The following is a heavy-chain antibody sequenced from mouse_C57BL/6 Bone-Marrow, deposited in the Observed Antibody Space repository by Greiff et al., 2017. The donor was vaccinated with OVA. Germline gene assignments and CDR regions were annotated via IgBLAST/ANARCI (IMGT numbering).Heavy chain of an antibody. J-gene: IGHJ1*03. CDR2: INPNNGGT. Sequence: VQLQQSGPELVKPGASVKIPCKASGYTFTDYNMDWVKQSHGKSLEWIGDINPNNGGTIYNQNVKGKATLTVDKSSSTAYMELRSLTSEDTAVYYCARHGSSYSWYFDVWGTGTTVTVSS. D-gene: IGHD1-1*01. V-gene: IGHV1-18*01. CDR3: ARHGSSYSWYFDV. CDR1: GYTFTDYN.